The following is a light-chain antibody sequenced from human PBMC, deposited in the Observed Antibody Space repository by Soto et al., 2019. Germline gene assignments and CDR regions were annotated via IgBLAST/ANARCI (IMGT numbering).Light chain of an antibody. J-gene: IGKJ5*01. CDR1: QSVSSN. Sequence: DIVMTQSPDSLAVSPGESATLSCRASQSVSSNLAWHQQKPGQAPRILMYDASTRATGISARFSGSGSGTEFTLTISSLQSEDFAVYYCQQYHNWPITFGQGTRLEI. V-gene: IGKV3-15*01. CDR3: QQYHNWPIT. CDR2: DAS.